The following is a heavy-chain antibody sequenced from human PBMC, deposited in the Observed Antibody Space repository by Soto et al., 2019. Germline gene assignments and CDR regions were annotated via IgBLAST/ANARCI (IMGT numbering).Heavy chain of an antibody. CDR2: IIPIFGTA. Sequence: QVQLVQSGAEVRKPGSSVKVSCKASGGTFSRHAISWVRQAPGQGLEWMGGIIPIFGTANHAQKFQGRVTIIADESTSTVYMELSSLRSVDTAMYYRARGWGYDSNDYYYAYWGQGTLVIVSS. D-gene: IGHD3-22*01. CDR3: ARGWGYDSNDYYYAY. V-gene: IGHV1-69*01. J-gene: IGHJ4*02. CDR1: GGTFSRHA.